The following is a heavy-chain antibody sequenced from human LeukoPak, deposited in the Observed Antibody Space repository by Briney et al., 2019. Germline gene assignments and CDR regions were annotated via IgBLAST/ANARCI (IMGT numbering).Heavy chain of an antibody. D-gene: IGHD4-17*01. CDR2: IIPIFGTA. CDR1: GGTFISYA. J-gene: IGHJ6*03. V-gene: IGHV1-69*06. CDR3: ARALTVNYYYYYMDV. Sequence: GASVKVSCKASGGTFISYAISWVRQAPGQGLEWMGGIIPIFGTANYAQKFQGRVTITADKSTSTAYMELSSLRSEDTAVYYCARALTVNYYYYYMDVWGKGTTVTVSS.